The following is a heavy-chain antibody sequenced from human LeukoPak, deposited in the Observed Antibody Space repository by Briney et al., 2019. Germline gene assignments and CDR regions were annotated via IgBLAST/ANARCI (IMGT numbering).Heavy chain of an antibody. J-gene: IGHJ3*02. D-gene: IGHD6-19*01. V-gene: IGHV1-2*06. CDR1: GYTFTGYY. CDR3: AGIAVTNTGGAFDI. Sequence: ASVKVSCKASGYTFTGYYMHWVRQAPGQGPEWMGRINPNSGGTNFAQKFQGRVTMTRDTSISTAYMELSRLRSDDTAVYYCAGIAVTNTGGAFDIWGQGTMVTVSS. CDR2: INPNSGGT.